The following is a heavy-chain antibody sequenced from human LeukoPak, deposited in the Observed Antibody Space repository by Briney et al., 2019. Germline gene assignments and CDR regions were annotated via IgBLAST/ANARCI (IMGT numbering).Heavy chain of an antibody. Sequence: SETLSLTCTVSGYSISSGYYWGWIRQPPGKGLEWIGSIYHSGSTYYNPSPKSRVTISVDTSKNQFSLKLSSVTAADTAVYYCASIVGGWFDPWGQGTLVTVSS. V-gene: IGHV4-38-2*02. D-gene: IGHD2-15*01. CDR3: ASIVGGWFDP. CDR1: GYSISSGYY. CDR2: IYHSGST. J-gene: IGHJ5*02.